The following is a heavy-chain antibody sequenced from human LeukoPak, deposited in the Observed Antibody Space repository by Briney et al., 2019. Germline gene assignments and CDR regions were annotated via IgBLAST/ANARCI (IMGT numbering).Heavy chain of an antibody. D-gene: IGHD2-2*01. CDR2: ISYDGSNK. CDR3: ARAQIVVVPAATYYYYYGMDV. J-gene: IGHJ6*02. V-gene: IGHV3-30-3*01. CDR1: GFIFNNYA. Sequence: GGSLRLSCAASGFIFNNYAMSWVRQAPGKGLEWVAVISYDGSNKYYADSVKGRFTISRDNSKNTLYLQMNSLRAEDTAVYYCARAQIVVVPAATYYYYYGMDVWGQGTTVTVSS.